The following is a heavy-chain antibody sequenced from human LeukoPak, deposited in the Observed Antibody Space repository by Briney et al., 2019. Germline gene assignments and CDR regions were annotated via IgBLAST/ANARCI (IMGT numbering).Heavy chain of an antibody. CDR1: GSSISSDYY. D-gene: IGHD3-10*01. V-gene: IGHV4-61*01. J-gene: IGHJ4*02. CDR2: TYYSGST. Sequence: PSETLSLTCTVSGSSISSDYYWGWIRQPPGKGLEWIGYTYYSGSTNYNPSLKSRVTISVDTSKNQFSLKLSSVTAADTAVYYCARGSYYYVSRNWEYYFDYWGQGTLVTVSS. CDR3: ARGSYYYVSRNWEYYFDY.